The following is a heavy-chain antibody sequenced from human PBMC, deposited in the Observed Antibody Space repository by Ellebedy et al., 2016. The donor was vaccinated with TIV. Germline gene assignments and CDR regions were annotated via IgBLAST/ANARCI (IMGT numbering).Heavy chain of an antibody. J-gene: IGHJ4*02. CDR1: GGSISSGGYS. CDR2: IYHSGST. Sequence: SETLSLXXAVSGGSISSGGYSWSWIRQPPGKGLEWIGYIYHSGSTYYNPSLKSRVTISVDTSKNQFSLKLSSVTAADTAVYYCARVDSSGYYSFDYWGQGTLVTVSS. CDR3: ARVDSSGYYSFDY. D-gene: IGHD3-22*01. V-gene: IGHV4-30-2*01.